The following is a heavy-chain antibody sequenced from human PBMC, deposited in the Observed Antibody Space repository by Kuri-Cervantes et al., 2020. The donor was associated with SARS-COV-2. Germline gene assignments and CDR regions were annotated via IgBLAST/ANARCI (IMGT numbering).Heavy chain of an antibody. CDR1: GGSISKNY. CDR2: IYKSGSI. CDR3: AKYGTDDYLSTYFGRGTWFDP. D-gene: IGHD3-3*01. Sequence: SETPSLTCIVSGGSISKNYWSWIRQPPGKGLEWIGDIYKSGSIKTNPSLKTRVTISVDASKNQLSLRVSSVTAADTAVYFCAKYGTDDYLSTYFGRGTWFDPWGQGTLVTVSS. J-gene: IGHJ5*02. V-gene: IGHV4-59*01.